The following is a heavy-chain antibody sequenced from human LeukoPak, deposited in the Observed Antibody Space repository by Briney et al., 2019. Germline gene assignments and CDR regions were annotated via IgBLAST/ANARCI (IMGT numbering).Heavy chain of an antibody. V-gene: IGHV3-48*03. CDR1: GFTFSSYE. Sequence: GGSLRLSCAASGFTFSSYEMNWVRQAPGEGLEWVSYISSSGSTIYYADSVKGRFTISRDNAKNSLYLQMNSLRAEDTAVYYCACLSSGYDSPPPDRWGQGTLVTVSS. CDR3: ACLSSGYDSPPPDR. D-gene: IGHD5-12*01. J-gene: IGHJ4*02. CDR2: ISSSGSTI.